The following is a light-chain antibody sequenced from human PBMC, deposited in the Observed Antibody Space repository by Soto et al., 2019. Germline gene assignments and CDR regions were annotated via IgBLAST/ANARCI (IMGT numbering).Light chain of an antibody. J-gene: IGLJ2*01. CDR1: SSDVGGYNY. Sequence: QPVLTQPASVSGSPGQSITISCTGTSSDVGGYNYVSWYQQHPGKAPKLMIYDVSNRPSGVSNRFSGSKSGNTASLTISGLQAEDEADYYCSSYTSSSTLVFGGGTKSPS. V-gene: IGLV2-14*01. CDR2: DVS. CDR3: SSYTSSSTLV.